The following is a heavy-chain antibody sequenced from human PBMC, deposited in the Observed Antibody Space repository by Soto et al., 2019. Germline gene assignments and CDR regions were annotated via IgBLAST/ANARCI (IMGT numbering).Heavy chain of an antibody. CDR3: ARDVGPVTIFGEALSGYFDF. CDR1: GFSFGTYW. CDR2: IKEDGSER. Sequence: PGGSLRLSCAVSGFSFGTYWMSWVHQAPGKGLEWLASIKEDGSERYYLDSVKGRFTISRDNAKDSLSLQMNSLRGEDTAFYYCARDVGPVTIFGEALSGYFDFWGQGTLVTVSS. V-gene: IGHV3-7*03. D-gene: IGHD3-3*01. J-gene: IGHJ4*02.